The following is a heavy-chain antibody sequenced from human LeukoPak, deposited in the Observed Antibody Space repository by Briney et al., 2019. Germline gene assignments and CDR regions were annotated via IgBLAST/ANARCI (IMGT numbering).Heavy chain of an antibody. V-gene: IGHV3-74*01. J-gene: IGHJ4*02. D-gene: IGHD7-27*01. CDR2: INTDGSMI. Sequence: GGSLRLSCEASGFSFSNYWMAWVRQAPGKGLVWVSRINTDGSMITHADSVKGRFTISRDNAKNTLYLQMNSLRAEDTAVYYCARDKDWGFGDYWGQGILVTVSS. CDR1: GFSFSNYW. CDR3: ARDKDWGFGDY.